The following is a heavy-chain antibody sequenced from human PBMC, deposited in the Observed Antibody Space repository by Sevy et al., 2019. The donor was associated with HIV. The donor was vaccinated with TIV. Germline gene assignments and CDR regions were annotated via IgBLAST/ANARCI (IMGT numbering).Heavy chain of an antibody. J-gene: IGHJ3*01. V-gene: IGHV4-39*01. CDR2: IYYSGTT. D-gene: IGHD6-19*01. CDR3: ARQRGGWYEYDASDV. Sequence: SETLSLTCTVSDVSISSGTNYWGWIRQPPGKGLEWIGSIYYSGTTYCNPSLMSRVTMTADTSMNQFSLKLSSVTVADTAVYYCARQRGGWYEYDASDVWGQGTMVTVSS. CDR1: DVSISSGTNY.